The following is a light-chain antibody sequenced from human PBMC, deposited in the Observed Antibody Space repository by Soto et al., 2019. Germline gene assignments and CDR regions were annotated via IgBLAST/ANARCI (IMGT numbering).Light chain of an antibody. CDR1: QDIRNY. J-gene: IGKJ3*01. CDR2: AAF. V-gene: IGKV1-27*01. CDR3: QKYKSAPIT. Sequence: DIQMTQSPSSLSASVGDRVTITCRASQDIRNYLAWYQQKPGKVPKLLIYAAFTLHSGVPSRFSGSGSGTDFTLTISSLQPEAVATYYCQKYKSAPITFGPGPKVDIK.